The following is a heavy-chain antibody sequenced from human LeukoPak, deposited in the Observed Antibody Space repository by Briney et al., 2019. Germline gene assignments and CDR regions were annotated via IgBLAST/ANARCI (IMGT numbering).Heavy chain of an antibody. J-gene: IGHJ4*02. V-gene: IGHV1-46*01. CDR3: ATEAPRSYYFDY. Sequence: VASVKLSCKASEDTFIYYHIHWVRQARGQGVEWMGAVYATGGTTIYIQNFQGRVTMTRDTSTGTVYMELSSLRFEDTAMYYCATEAPRSYYFDYWGQGILVTVSS. CDR2: VYATGGTT. CDR1: EDTFIYYH.